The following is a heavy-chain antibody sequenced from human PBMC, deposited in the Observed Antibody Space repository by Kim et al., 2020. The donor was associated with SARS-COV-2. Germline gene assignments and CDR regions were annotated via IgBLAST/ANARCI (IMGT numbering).Heavy chain of an antibody. Sequence: GGSLRLSCAASGFTFSDYWMHWVRQAPGKGLVWVSRITSDGSSKGYADSVEGRFTISRDNAKSTLYLQMNSLRDEDTAVYYCATNRYCSGGNCYWGQGTLVTVSS. D-gene: IGHD2-15*01. CDR1: GFTFSDYW. CDR2: ITSDGSSK. CDR3: ATNRYCSGGNCY. J-gene: IGHJ4*02. V-gene: IGHV3-74*01.